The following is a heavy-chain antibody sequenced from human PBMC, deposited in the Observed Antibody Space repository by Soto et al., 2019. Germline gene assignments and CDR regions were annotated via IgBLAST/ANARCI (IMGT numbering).Heavy chain of an antibody. V-gene: IGHV3-21*01. CDR1: GFTFSSYS. Sequence: EVQLVESGGGLVKPGGSLRLSCAASGFTFSSYSMNWVRQAPGKGLGWVSSISSSSSYIYYADSVKGRFTISRDNAKNSLYLQMNCLRAEDTAVYFCARDQPGYSYGYGLGYWGQGTLVTVSS. CDR3: ARDQPGYSYGYGLGY. J-gene: IGHJ4*02. CDR2: ISSSSSYI. D-gene: IGHD5-18*01.